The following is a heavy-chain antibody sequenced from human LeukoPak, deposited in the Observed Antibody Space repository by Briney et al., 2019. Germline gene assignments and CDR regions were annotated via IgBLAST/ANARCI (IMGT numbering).Heavy chain of an antibody. CDR3: ARSYYGSGSDTFDY. J-gene: IGHJ4*02. D-gene: IGHD3-10*01. V-gene: IGHV4-59*01. Sequence: PGGSLRLSCVASGFTFSSSAMSWIRQPPGKGLEWIGCIYYSGSTNYNPSLKSRVTISVDTSKNQFSLKLSSVTAADTAVYYCARSYYGSGSDTFDYWGQGTLVTVSS. CDR2: IYYSGST. CDR1: GFTFSSSA.